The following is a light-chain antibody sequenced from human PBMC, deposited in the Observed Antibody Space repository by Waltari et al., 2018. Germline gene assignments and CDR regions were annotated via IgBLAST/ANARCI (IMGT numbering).Light chain of an antibody. V-gene: IGKV3-20*01. J-gene: IGKJ2*01. Sequence: SFRASPSIGGNYLAWYQQKPGQAPRLLIFDASFRATGIPDRFSGSGSGTDFTLTVTRLEPEDCAVYYCQQYDTPPWTFGQGTKLDIK. CDR1: PSIGGNY. CDR3: QQYDTPPWT. CDR2: DAS.